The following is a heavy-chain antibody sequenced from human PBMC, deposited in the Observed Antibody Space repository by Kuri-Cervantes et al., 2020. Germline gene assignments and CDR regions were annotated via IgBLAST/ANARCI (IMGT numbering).Heavy chain of an antibody. V-gene: IGHV3-21*01. CDR1: GFTFHDYG. CDR3: ARDHCSGGSCYSFGAFDI. CDR2: LSSSSSYI. Sequence: GESLKISCIASGFTFHDYGMHWVRQAPGKGLEWVSCLSSSSSYIYYADSMKGRFTISRDNAKNSLDLQMNSLRAEDTAMYYCARDHCSGGSCYSFGAFDIWGQGTMVTVSS. D-gene: IGHD2-15*01. J-gene: IGHJ3*02.